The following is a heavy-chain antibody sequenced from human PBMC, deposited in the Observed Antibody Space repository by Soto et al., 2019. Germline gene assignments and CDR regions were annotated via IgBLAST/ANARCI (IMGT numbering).Heavy chain of an antibody. Sequence: QVLLVQSGAEVTKPGASVKVSCKASGYTFTRYAMHWVRQAPGQGLEWMGWINARNGNTKYSQKFEDRVPITRATSAGTAYMELSSLRSEDTAIYYCARDETFAWNDDLYFWGQGTLVIVSS. J-gene: IGHJ4*02. CDR3: ARDETFAWNDDLYF. CDR2: INARNGNT. V-gene: IGHV1-3*01. CDR1: GYTFTRYA. D-gene: IGHD1-1*01.